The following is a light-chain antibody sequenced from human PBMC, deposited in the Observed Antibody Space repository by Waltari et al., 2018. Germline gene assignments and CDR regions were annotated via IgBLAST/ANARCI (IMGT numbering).Light chain of an antibody. CDR1: SSNIGSNI. J-gene: IGLJ3*02. Sequence: QSVLTQPPSASGTTGQRVTISCSGSSSNIGSNIVNWYQQVPGTTPKLLIYRNDQRPSGVPDRFSGSKSGTSATLAISGLLSEDEADYYCAAWDDSLNGRWEFGGGTKLTVL. V-gene: IGLV1-44*01. CDR3: AAWDDSLNGRWE. CDR2: RND.